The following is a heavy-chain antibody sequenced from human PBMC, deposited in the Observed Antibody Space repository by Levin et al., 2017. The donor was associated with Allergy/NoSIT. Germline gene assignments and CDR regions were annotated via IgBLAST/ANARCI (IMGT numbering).Heavy chain of an antibody. CDR2: ISYSGST. J-gene: IGHJ5*02. CDR1: GGSVSSGSYY. V-gene: IGHV4-61*01. CDR3: ARGHWFDP. Sequence: SQTLSLTCTVSGGSVSSGSYYWSWIRQPPGKGLEWIGYISYSGSTKYNPSLKSRVTISLDTSKNQFSLNVRSVTAADTAVYYCARGHWFDPWGQGTLVTVSS.